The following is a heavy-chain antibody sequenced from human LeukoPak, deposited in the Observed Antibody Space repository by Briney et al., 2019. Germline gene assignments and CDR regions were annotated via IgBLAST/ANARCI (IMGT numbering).Heavy chain of an antibody. Sequence: GGSLGLSCAASGFTFSSYAMSWVRQAPGKGLEWVSSISGSGGSTYYADSVKGRFTISRDNSKNTLYLQMNGLRAEDTAVYYCAKVDIVVVPAADLWGQGTLVTVSS. J-gene: IGHJ5*02. CDR2: ISGSGGST. CDR3: AKVDIVVVPAADL. V-gene: IGHV3-23*01. CDR1: GFTFSSYA. D-gene: IGHD2-2*03.